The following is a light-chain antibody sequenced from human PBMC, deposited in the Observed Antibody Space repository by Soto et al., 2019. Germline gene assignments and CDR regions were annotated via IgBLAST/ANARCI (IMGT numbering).Light chain of an antibody. V-gene: IGLV2-14*03. CDR2: DVT. Sequence: QSALTQPASVSGSPGQSITISCTGTSSDVGGYNYGSWYQQHPGQAPKLMIYDVTNRPSGISPRFSGSKSGNTASLSISGLQAEDEADYYCSSYTSSSSSCVIFGGGTKLTVL. J-gene: IGLJ2*01. CDR3: SSYTSSSSSCVI. CDR1: SSDVGGYNY.